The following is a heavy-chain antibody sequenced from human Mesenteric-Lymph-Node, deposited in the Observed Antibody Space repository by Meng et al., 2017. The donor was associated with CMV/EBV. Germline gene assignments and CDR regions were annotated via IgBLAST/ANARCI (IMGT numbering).Heavy chain of an antibody. CDR3: AKNSDCSTIGCPPDV. Sequence: GGSLRLSCAASGFTFSSYAMHWVRQAPGKGLEWVAVISYDGSNKYYADSVKGRFTISRDSSNNMLYLQMDSLRVDDTARYYCAKNSDCSTIGCPPDVWGQGTTVTVSS. J-gene: IGHJ6*02. CDR2: ISYDGSNK. CDR1: GFTFSSYA. V-gene: IGHV3-30*04. D-gene: IGHD2-2*01.